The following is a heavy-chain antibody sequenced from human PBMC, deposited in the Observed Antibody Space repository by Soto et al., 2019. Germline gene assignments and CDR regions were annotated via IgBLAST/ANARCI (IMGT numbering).Heavy chain of an antibody. CDR2: ISYDGSNK. CDR1: GFTFSGYA. CDR3: ARESRYCIGDSCSTQHAFDI. Sequence: QVQLVESGGGVVQPGRSLRLSCAASGFTFSGYAVHWVRQAPGKGLEWVAVISYDGSNKYYADSVKGRFTISRDNSKNTLYLQMNSRRAEDTAVYYCARESRYCIGDSCSTQHAFDIWGQGTMVTVSS. V-gene: IGHV3-30-3*01. D-gene: IGHD2-15*01. J-gene: IGHJ3*02.